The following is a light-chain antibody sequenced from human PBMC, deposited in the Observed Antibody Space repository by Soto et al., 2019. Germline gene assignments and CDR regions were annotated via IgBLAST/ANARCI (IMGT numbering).Light chain of an antibody. V-gene: IGKV3-20*01. CDR2: GAS. CDR1: QSVSSSY. Sequence: EIVLTQSPGTRSLSPGERAPLSCRASQSVSSSYLAWYQQKPGQAPRLLIYGASSRATGIPDRFSGSGSGTDFTLTISRLEPEDFAVYYCQQYGSSPRAFGGGTKVEIK. J-gene: IGKJ4*01. CDR3: QQYGSSPRA.